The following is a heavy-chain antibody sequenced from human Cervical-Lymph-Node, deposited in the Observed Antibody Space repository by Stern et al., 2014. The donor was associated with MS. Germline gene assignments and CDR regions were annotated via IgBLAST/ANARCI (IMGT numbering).Heavy chain of an antibody. CDR3: ARDRSWYNGNDPLDY. CDR2: ISNSGKTI. CDR1: GFTFSDYY. J-gene: IGHJ4*02. D-gene: IGHD3-10*01. Sequence: QVQLVESGGGLVKPGGSLRLSCAGSGFTFSDYYMSWVRQAPGKGLEWVSYISNSGKTIEYADSVKGRFTISRDNAKKSLYLQMTSLRAEDTGVYYCARDRSWYNGNDPLDYWGQGTLVTVSS. V-gene: IGHV3-11*01.